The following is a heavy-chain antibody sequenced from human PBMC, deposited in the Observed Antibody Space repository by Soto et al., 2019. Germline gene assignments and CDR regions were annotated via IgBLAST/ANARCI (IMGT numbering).Heavy chain of an antibody. CDR2: ISGSDGST. J-gene: IGHJ4*02. D-gene: IGHD6-25*01. CDR3: ARRSSGWYFDY. CDR1: GFTFSSYA. V-gene: IGHV3-23*01. Sequence: EVQLLESGGGLVQPGGSLRLSCAASGFTFSSYAMNWVRQAPGKGLEWVSVISGSDGSTYYADSVKGRFTISRDNSKNPLNLQMNSLRAEATAVYYCARRSSGWYFDYWGQGTLVTVSS.